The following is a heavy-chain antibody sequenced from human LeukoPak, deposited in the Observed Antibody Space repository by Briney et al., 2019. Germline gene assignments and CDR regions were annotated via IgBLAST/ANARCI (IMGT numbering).Heavy chain of an antibody. V-gene: IGHV3-15*01. CDR3: ARDGEGLDY. CDR2: IKSKTDGGTT. Sequence: GGSLRLSCAPSGFTFTNAWMSWVRQAPGKGLEWVGRIKSKTDGGTTNYAAPVQGRFTISRDDSKNMLYLQMNSLRAEDTAVYYCARDGEGLDYWGQGTLVTVSS. D-gene: IGHD3-10*01. J-gene: IGHJ4*02. CDR1: GFTFTNAW.